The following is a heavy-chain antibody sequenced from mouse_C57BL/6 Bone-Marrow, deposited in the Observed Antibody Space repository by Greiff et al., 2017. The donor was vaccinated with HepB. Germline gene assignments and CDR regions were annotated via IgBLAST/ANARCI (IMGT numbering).Heavy chain of an antibody. CDR3: ARIPYYSNYVAPYWYFDV. J-gene: IGHJ1*03. D-gene: IGHD2-5*01. V-gene: IGHV1-69*01. Sequence: VKLQQPGAELVMPGASVKLSCKASGYTFTSYWMHWVKQRPGQGLEWIGEIDPSDSYTNYNRKFKGKSTLTVDKSSSTAYMQLSSLTSEDSAVYYCARIPYYSNYVAPYWYFDVWGTGTTVTVSS. CDR1: GYTFTSYW. CDR2: IDPSDSYT.